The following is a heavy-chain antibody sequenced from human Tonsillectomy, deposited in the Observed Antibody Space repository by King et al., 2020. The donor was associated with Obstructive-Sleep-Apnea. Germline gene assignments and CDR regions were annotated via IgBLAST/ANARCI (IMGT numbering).Heavy chain of an antibody. CDR2: TSSSSSYI. D-gene: IGHD5-18*01. V-gene: IGHV3-21*01. CDR3: ARDSSYTATFDY. CDR1: GFTFRSYS. Sequence: VQLVESGGGLVKPGGSLRLSCAASGFTFRSYSLNWVRQAPGKGLEGVSSTSSSSSYIYYADSVKCRFTISRDNAKNSLYLQMNSLRAEDTAVYYCARDSSYTATFDYWGQGTLVTVSS. J-gene: IGHJ4*02.